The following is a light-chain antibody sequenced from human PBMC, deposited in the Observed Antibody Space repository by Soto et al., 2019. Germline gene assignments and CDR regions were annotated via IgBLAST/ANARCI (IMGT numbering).Light chain of an antibody. CDR1: ESVSDNY. Sequence: EIVLTQSPGTRSLSPGERATLSCRASESVSDNYLAWYQQKPGQAPRLLIYGASSRAIGIPDRFSGSWSGTDFTLTISRLEPEDFAVYYCQQYGRSPPITFGQGTRVEIK. CDR3: QQYGRSPPIT. V-gene: IGKV3-20*01. CDR2: GAS. J-gene: IGKJ5*01.